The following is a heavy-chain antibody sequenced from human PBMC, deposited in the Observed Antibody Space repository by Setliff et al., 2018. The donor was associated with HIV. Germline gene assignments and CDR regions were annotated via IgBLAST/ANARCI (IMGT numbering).Heavy chain of an antibody. V-gene: IGHV1-24*01. CDR1: GYTLTELS. D-gene: IGHD4-17*01. CDR2: FVPEHSET. Sequence: ASVKVSGKVSGYTLTELSIHWVRQAPGNGLEWMGGFVPEHSETIYAQKFQGRVTMTEDTSTDTAFMELSGLTSEDTAVYYCATRGDLLGRRASTVTVYYYYLDVWGNGTTVTVSS. CDR3: ATRGDLLGRRASTVTVYYYYLDV. J-gene: IGHJ6*03.